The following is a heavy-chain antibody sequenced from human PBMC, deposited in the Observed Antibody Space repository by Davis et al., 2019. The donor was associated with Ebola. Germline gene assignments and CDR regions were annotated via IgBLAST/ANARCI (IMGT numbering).Heavy chain of an antibody. J-gene: IGHJ4*02. CDR1: PFSFPPYS. CDR2: VSHSEREK. Sequence: PGGSLRLSCPPSPFSFPPYSIPWVRQAPGKGLEWVAVVSHSEREKFYADSVKGRFTISRDNSENTLYLQMNSLTADDTSVYYCARAVFHEVLDCWGQGTPVTVSS. V-gene: IGHV3-30*04. CDR3: ARAVFHEVLDC. D-gene: IGHD3-3*01.